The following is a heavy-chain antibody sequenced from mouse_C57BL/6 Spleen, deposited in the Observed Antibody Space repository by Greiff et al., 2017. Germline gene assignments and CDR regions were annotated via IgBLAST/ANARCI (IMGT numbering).Heavy chain of an antibody. J-gene: IGHJ2*01. CDR3: ARRYYGSSPDY. V-gene: IGHV1-64*01. D-gene: IGHD1-1*01. CDR2: IHPNSGST. CDR1: GYTFTSYW. Sequence: VKLQQPGAELVKPGASVKLSCKASGYTFTSYWMHWVKQRPGQGLEWIGMIHPNSGSTNYNEKFKSKATLTVDKSSSTAYMQLSSLTSEDSAVYYCARRYYGSSPDYWGQGTTLTVSS.